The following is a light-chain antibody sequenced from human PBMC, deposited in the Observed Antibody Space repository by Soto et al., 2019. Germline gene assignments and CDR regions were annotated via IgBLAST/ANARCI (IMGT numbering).Light chain of an antibody. CDR3: QQRSNWPLT. CDR2: DAS. CDR1: QSVSSSF. V-gene: IGKV3D-20*02. Sequence: EIVLTQSPGTLSLSPGERATLSCRASQSVSSSFLAWYQQKVGQAPRLLIYDASNRATGIQARFSGSGSGTDFTLTIRSLEPEDFAVYYCQQRSNWPLTFGGGTKVDI. J-gene: IGKJ4*01.